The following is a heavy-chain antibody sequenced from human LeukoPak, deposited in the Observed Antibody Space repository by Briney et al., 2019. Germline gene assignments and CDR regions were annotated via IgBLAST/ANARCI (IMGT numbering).Heavy chain of an antibody. V-gene: IGHV4-61*02. D-gene: IGHD4-17*01. Sequence: PSQTLSLTCTVSGGSISSGSYYWSWIRQPAGKGLEWIGRIYTSGSTNYKPSLKSRVTISVDTSKNQFSLKLSSVTAADTAVYYCARGRSTTVTTPYYFDYWGQGTLVTVSS. CDR1: GGSISSGSYY. CDR2: IYTSGST. J-gene: IGHJ4*02. CDR3: ARGRSTTVTTPYYFDY.